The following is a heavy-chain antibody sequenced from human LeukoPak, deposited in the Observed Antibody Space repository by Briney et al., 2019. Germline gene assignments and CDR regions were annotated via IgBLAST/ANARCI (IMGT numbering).Heavy chain of an antibody. D-gene: IGHD3-22*01. CDR3: ARDHHFYDSSGYSLIFDY. CDR1: GGSISSYY. J-gene: IGHJ4*02. V-gene: IGHV4-4*07. CDR2: IYTSGST. Sequence: PSETLSLTCTVSGGSISSYYWSWIRQPAGKGLEWIGRIYTSGSTNYNPSLKSRVTMSVGTSKNQFSLKLSSVTAADTAVYYCARDHHFYDSSGYSLIFDYWGQGTLDTVSS.